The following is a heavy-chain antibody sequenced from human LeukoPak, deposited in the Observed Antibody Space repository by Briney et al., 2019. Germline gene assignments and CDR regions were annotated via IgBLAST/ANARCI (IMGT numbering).Heavy chain of an antibody. Sequence: GGSLRLSCAASGFTFSTYSMNWVRQAPGKGLEWISYITDNASTIYYADSVQGRFTISRDNAENSLFLQMTSLRVEDTAVYFCARAVAGFVFDYWGQGTLVTVSS. CDR2: ITDNASTI. CDR3: ARAVAGFVFDY. CDR1: GFTFSTYS. D-gene: IGHD6-19*01. V-gene: IGHV3-48*04. J-gene: IGHJ4*02.